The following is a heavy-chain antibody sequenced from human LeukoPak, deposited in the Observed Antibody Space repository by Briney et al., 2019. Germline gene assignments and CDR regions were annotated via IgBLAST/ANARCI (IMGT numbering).Heavy chain of an antibody. CDR2: ISWNSGSI. CDR1: GFTFSSYG. D-gene: IGHD4-11*01. V-gene: IGHV3-9*03. J-gene: IGHJ3*02. CDR3: AKDTTHSAKSHAFDI. Sequence: GGTLRLSCAASGFTFSSYGMSWVRQAPGKGLEWVSGISWNSGSIGYADSVKGRFTISRDNAKNSLYLQMNSLRAEDMALYYCAKDTTHSAKSHAFDIWGQGTMVTVSS.